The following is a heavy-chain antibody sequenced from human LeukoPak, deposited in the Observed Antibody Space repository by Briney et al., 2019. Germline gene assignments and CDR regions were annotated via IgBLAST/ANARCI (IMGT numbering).Heavy chain of an antibody. J-gene: IGHJ4*02. CDR3: ARDFYSGSYFGATFDY. CDR1: GFTFSSYA. D-gene: IGHD1-26*01. V-gene: IGHV3-30-3*01. CDR2: ISYDGSNK. Sequence: GRSXRLSCAASGFTFSSYAMHWVRQAPGKGLEWVAVISYDGSNKYYADSVKGRFTISRDNSKNTLYLQMNSLRAEDTAVYYCARDFYSGSYFGATFDYWGQGTLVTVSS.